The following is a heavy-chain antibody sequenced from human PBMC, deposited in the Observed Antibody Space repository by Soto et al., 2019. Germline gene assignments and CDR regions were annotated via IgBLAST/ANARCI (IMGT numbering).Heavy chain of an antibody. CDR3: VRETLWFGLHNCDY. CDR1: GFTFSSYG. V-gene: IGHV3-33*01. Sequence: QVQLVESGGGVVQPGRSLRLSCAAAGFTFSSYGMHWVRQAPGKGLEWVAVIWYDGSNKYYADSVKGRFTISRDNSKNTMGLQMNSLRAEDPAVYYCVRETLWFGLHNCDYWGQGTLGTVYS. J-gene: IGHJ4*02. CDR2: IWYDGSNK. D-gene: IGHD3-10*01.